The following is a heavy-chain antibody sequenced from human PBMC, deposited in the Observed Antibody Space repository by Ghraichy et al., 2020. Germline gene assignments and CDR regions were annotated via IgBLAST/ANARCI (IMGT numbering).Heavy chain of an antibody. D-gene: IGHD5-18*01. Sequence: SQTLSLTCTVSGGSISSSSYYWGWIRQPPGKGLEWIGSIYYSGSTYYNPSLKSRVTISVDTSKNQFSLKLSSVTAADTAVYYCARSGYSYVGWFDPWGQGTLFTVSS. CDR2: IYYSGST. V-gene: IGHV4-39*01. CDR1: GGSISSSSYY. CDR3: ARSGYSYVGWFDP. J-gene: IGHJ5*02.